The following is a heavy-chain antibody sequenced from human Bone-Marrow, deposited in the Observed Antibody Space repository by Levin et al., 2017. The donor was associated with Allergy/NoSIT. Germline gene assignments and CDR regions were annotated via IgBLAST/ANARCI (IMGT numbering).Heavy chain of an antibody. V-gene: IGHV3-15*01. Sequence: GGSLRLSCAASGFTFSNAWMSRVRQAPGKGLEWVGRIKSKTDGGTTDYAAPVKGRFTISRDDSKNTLYLQMNSLKTEDTAVYYCTTVNVAARYFDYWGQGTLVTVSS. CDR2: IKSKTDGGTT. CDR1: GFTFSNAW. D-gene: IGHD6-6*01. J-gene: IGHJ4*02. CDR3: TTVNVAARYFDY.